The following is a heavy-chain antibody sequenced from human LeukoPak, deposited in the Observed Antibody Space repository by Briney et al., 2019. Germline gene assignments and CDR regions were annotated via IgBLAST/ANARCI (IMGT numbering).Heavy chain of an antibody. CDR2: IFWDDDK. CDR1: GFSLSTSGVG. Sequence: ESGPTLVKPTQTLTLTCTFSGFSLSTSGVGVGWILQPPGKALEWLAVIFWDDDKRYRTSLKSRLTITRDTAKNQVLLTMTDLDPVDTATYYCARPYYYGSGYYASAFDIWGQGTVVTVSS. V-gene: IGHV2-5*02. J-gene: IGHJ3*02. CDR3: ARPYYYGSGYYASAFDI. D-gene: IGHD3-10*01.